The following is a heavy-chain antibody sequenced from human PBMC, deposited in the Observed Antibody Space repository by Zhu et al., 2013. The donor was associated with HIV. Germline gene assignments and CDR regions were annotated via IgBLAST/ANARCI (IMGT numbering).Heavy chain of an antibody. CDR1: GYTFTSYG. J-gene: IGHJ2*01. CDR3: ARDSPSIAVAGTSSWYFDL. CDR2: ISAYNGNT. V-gene: IGHV1-18*01. D-gene: IGHD6-19*01. Sequence: QVQLVQSGAEVKKPGSSVKVSCKASGYTFTSYGISWVRQAPGQGLEWMGWISAYNGNTNYAQKLQGRVTMTTDTSTSTAYMELRSLRSDDTAVYYCARDSPSIAVAGTSSWYFDLWGRGTLVTVSS.